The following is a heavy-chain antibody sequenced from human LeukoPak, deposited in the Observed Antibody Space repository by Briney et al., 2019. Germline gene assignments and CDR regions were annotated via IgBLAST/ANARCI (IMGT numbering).Heavy chain of an antibody. CDR3: ARGSFKGSGGSSIHLFNY. CDR1: GFAFSSYW. Sequence: GGSLRLSCAASGFAFSSYWMHRVRQAPGEGLVWVSRINSDGSSTSYADSVKGRFTISRDNAKNTLYLQMNSLRAEDTAVYYCARGSFKGSGGSSIHLFNYWGQGTLVTVSS. V-gene: IGHV3-74*01. CDR2: INSDGSST. D-gene: IGHD2-15*01. J-gene: IGHJ4*02.